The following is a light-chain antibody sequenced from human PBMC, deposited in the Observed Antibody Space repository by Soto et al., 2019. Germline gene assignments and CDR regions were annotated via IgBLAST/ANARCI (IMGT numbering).Light chain of an antibody. Sequence: DVVMTQSPLSLPVTLGQPASISCRSSQSLVYSDGKTYLNWFQQRPGQSPSRLIYWVSIRDSGVPEKFSGSGSGADCTLNISRVEAEDVGVYFCMQGTYWPFAFGPGTKVDI. CDR1: QSLVYSDGKTY. CDR3: MQGTYWPFA. CDR2: WVS. V-gene: IGKV2-30*01. J-gene: IGKJ3*01.